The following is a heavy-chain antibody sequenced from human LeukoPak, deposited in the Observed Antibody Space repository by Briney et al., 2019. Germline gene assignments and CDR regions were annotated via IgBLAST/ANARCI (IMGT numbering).Heavy chain of an antibody. Sequence: SVKVSCKASGGTFSSYAISWVRQAPGQGLEWMGRIIPILGIANYAQKFQGRVTITADKSTSTAYMELSSLRSDDTAVYYCATAHHSSSWQILGYWGQGTLVTVSS. J-gene: IGHJ4*02. D-gene: IGHD6-13*01. CDR2: IIPILGIA. CDR3: ATAHHSSSWQILGY. V-gene: IGHV1-69*04. CDR1: GGTFSSYA.